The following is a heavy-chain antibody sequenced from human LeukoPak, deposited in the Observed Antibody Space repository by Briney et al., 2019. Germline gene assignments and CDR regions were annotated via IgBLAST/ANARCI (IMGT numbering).Heavy chain of an antibody. V-gene: IGHV4-34*01. D-gene: IGHD4-17*01. CDR2: INHSGST. Sequence: PSETLSLTCAVYGGSFSGYYWSWIRQPPGKGLEWIGEINHSGSTNYNPSLKSRVTISVDTSKNQFSLKLSSVTAADTAVYYCARRYGDHYYYYYMDVWGKGTTVTVSS. J-gene: IGHJ6*03. CDR3: ARRYGDHYYYYYMDV. CDR1: GGSFSGYY.